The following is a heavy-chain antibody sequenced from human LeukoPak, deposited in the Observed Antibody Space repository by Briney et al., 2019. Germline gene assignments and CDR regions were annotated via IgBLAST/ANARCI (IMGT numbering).Heavy chain of an antibody. CDR1: GYSFTSYG. V-gene: IGHV1-18*01. CDR3: AKAHPVSGIYYLQGPLNY. CDR2: ISAYNGNT. D-gene: IGHD3-10*01. Sequence: ASVEVSCKASGYSFTSYGISWVRQAPGQGLEWMGWISAYNGNTNYAQKLQGRVTMTTDTSTSTAYMELRSLRSDDTAVYYCAKAHPVSGIYYLQGPLNYWGQGTLVTVSS. J-gene: IGHJ4*02.